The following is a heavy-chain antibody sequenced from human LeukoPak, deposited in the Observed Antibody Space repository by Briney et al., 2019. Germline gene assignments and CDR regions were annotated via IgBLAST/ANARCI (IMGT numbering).Heavy chain of an antibody. D-gene: IGHD1-26*01. CDR3: ARQTISGSYQPPADY. J-gene: IGHJ4*02. CDR1: GYSFTSYW. Sequence: GESLKISCKGSGYSFTSYWIGWVRQMPGKGLEWMGIIYPGDSDTRYSPSFQGQVTISADKSISTAYLQWSSLKASDTAMYYCARQTISGSYQPPADYWGQGTLVTVSS. V-gene: IGHV5-51*01. CDR2: IYPGDSDT.